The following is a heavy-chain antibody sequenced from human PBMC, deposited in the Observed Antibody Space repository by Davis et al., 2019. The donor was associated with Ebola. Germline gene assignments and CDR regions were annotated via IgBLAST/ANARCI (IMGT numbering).Heavy chain of an antibody. CDR2: IIPILGIA. Sequence: SVKVSCKASGGTFSSYAISWVRQAPGQGPEWMGRIIPILGIANYAQQFQGRVTITADKSTSTAYMELSSLRSEDTAVYYCASLGYCSSSSCYTRGYWGQGTLVTVSS. CDR1: GGTFSSYA. V-gene: IGHV1-69*04. CDR3: ASLGYCSSSSCYTRGY. D-gene: IGHD2-2*02. J-gene: IGHJ4*02.